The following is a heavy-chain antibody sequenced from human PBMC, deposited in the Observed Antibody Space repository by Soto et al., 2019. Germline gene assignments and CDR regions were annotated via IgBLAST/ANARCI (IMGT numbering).Heavy chain of an antibody. D-gene: IGHD2-21*02. CDR1: GGTFSSYA. V-gene: IGHV1-69*12. J-gene: IGHJ1*01. CDR3: ARGGGRGGNSGSPAS. CDR2: IIPIFGTA. Sequence: QVQLVQSGAEVKKPGSSVKVSCKASGGTFSSYAISWVRQAPGQGLEWMGGIIPIFGTANYAQKFQGRVTITADESWSTAYMELGSLRSEYTAVYYCARGGGRGGNSGSPASWGQGTLVTVSS.